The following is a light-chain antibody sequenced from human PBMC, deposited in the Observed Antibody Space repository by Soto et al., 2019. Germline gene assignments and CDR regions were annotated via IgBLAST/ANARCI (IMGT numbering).Light chain of an antibody. V-gene: IGLV2-8*01. CDR3: TSFAGSNNLV. CDR2: EVS. J-gene: IGLJ2*01. CDR1: SSDVGGHNY. Sequence: QSALTQPPSASGSPGQSVTISCTGNSSDVGGHNYVSWYQQHPGKAPKLMIYEVSKRPSGVPDRFSGSKSGNTASLTVSGLQAEDEADYYCTSFAGSNNLVFGGGTKLTVL.